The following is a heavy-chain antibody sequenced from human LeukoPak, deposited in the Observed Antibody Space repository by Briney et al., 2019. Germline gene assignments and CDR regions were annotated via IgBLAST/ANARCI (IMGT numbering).Heavy chain of an antibody. CDR1: GGSISSGGYY. CDR2: IYYSGST. CDR3: ARVAGDSSGYYLDY. J-gene: IGHJ4*02. V-gene: IGHV4-31*03. D-gene: IGHD3-22*01. Sequence: SETLSLTCTVSGGSISSGGYYWSWIRQHPGKGLEWIGYIYYSGSTYYNPSLKSRVTISVDTSKNQFSLKLSSVTAADTAVYYCARVAGDSSGYYLDYWGQGTLVTVSS.